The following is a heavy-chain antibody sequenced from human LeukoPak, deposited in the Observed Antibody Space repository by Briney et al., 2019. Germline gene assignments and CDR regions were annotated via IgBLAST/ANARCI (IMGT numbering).Heavy chain of an antibody. D-gene: IGHD3-22*01. CDR2: INHSGST. V-gene: IGHV4-34*01. CDR1: GGSFSGYY. Sequence: SETLSLTCAVYGGSFSGYYRSWIRQPPGKGLEWIGEINHSGSTNYNPSLKSRVTISVDTSKNQFSLKLSSVTAADTAVYYCASQYYDSSGGIFDYWGQGTLVTVSS. J-gene: IGHJ4*02. CDR3: ASQYYDSSGGIFDY.